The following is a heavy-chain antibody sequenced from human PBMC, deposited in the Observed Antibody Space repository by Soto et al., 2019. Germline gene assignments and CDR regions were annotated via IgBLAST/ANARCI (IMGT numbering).Heavy chain of an antibody. CDR3: AKDPPYYDIWTGYYATSYLDVLDI. Sequence: PGGSLRLSCAASGFTFSSYAMSWVRQAPGKGLKWVSAIRGSGGSTYYADSVKGRFTISRDNSKNTLYLQMNSLRAEDTAVYYFAKDPPYYDIWTGYYATSYLDVLDIWGQGTMVTVS. V-gene: IGHV3-23*01. CDR1: GFTFSSYA. J-gene: IGHJ3*02. D-gene: IGHD3-9*01. CDR2: IRGSGGST.